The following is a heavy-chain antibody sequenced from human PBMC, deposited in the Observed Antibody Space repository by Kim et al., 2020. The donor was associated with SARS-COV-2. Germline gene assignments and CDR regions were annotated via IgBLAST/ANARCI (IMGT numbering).Heavy chain of an antibody. CDR2: I. D-gene: IGHD2-15*01. Sequence: IGYADYGNGRFNITRGNATNSLYLQMNSLIAEDTALYYCAKGGVVATHFDYWGQGTLVTVSS. V-gene: IGHV3-9*01. CDR3: AKGGVVATHFDY. J-gene: IGHJ4*02.